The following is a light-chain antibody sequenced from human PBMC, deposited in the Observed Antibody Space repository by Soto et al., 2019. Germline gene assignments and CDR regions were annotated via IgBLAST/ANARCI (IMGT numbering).Light chain of an antibody. J-gene: IGKJ1*01. V-gene: IGKV1-39*01. CDR3: QQSFSAPPWT. CDR1: QSINNY. CDR2: DAS. Sequence: DIQMTQSPSSLSASVGDRVTITCRSSQSINNYLSWYQQRPGKAPKVIIYDASSLPSGVPSRFSGSGSGTEFTLTISSLQPEDFATYYCQQSFSAPPWTFGQGTKVEV.